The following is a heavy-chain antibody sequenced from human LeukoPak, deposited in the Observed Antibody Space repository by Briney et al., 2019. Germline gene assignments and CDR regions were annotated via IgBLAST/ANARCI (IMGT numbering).Heavy chain of an antibody. CDR1: GFIFSNYN. Sequence: GGSLRLSCAASGFIFSNYNMNWVRQAPGKGLEWVSYISTTGSTIYYADSVKGRFTISRDNAKNSLYLQMNSLRAEDSAVYCARDSIAVAADLDYWGQGTLVTVSS. V-gene: IGHV3-48*01. J-gene: IGHJ4*02. D-gene: IGHD6-19*01. CDR2: ISTTGSTI. CDR3: ARDSIAVAADLDY.